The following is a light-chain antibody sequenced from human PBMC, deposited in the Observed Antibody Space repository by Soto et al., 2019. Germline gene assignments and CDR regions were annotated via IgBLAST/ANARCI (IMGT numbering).Light chain of an antibody. Sequence: QSLLTQPPSASGTPGQRVNISCSGSSSNIGSNYVYWYRQFPGTAPKLLIQRNNQRPSGVPARFSGSKSGTSASLAISGLRSEDEADYYCGGWDDSLSGPVFGGGTKLTVL. CDR1: SSNIGSNY. V-gene: IGLV1-47*01. CDR2: RNN. CDR3: GGWDDSLSGPV. J-gene: IGLJ2*01.